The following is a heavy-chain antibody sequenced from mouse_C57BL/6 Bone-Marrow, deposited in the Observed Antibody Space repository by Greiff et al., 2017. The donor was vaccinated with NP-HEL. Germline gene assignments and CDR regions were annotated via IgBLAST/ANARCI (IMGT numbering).Heavy chain of an antibody. Sequence: VKLVESGPGLVQPSQSLSITCTVSGFSLTSYGVHWVRQSPGKGLEWLGVIWRGGSTDYNAAFMSRLSITKDNSKSQVFFKMNSLQANDTAIYYCANRYSGSPYYAMDYWGQGTSVTVSS. CDR3: ANRYSGSPYYAMDY. V-gene: IGHV2-5*01. CDR1: GFSLTSYG. D-gene: IGHD1-1*01. J-gene: IGHJ4*01. CDR2: IWRGGST.